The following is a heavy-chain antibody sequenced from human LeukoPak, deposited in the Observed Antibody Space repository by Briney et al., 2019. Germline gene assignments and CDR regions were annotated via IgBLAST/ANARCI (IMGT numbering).Heavy chain of an antibody. CDR3: ARETYYDFWSGSGAFDI. J-gene: IGHJ3*02. CDR1: GGSISSSNW. D-gene: IGHD3-3*01. Sequence: SETLSLTCAVSGGSISSSNWWSWVRQPPGKGLEWIGEIYHSGSTNYNPSLKSRVTISVDKSKNQFSLKLSSVTAADTAVYYCARETYYDFWSGSGAFDIWGQGTMVTVSS. V-gene: IGHV4-4*02. CDR2: IYHSGST.